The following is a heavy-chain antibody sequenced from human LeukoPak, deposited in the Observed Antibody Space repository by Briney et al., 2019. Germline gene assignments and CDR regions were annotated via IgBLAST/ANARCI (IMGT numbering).Heavy chain of an antibody. J-gene: IGHJ6*03. CDR1: GFTVSSNY. V-gene: IGHV3-53*01. Sequence: GSLRLSCAASGFTVSSNYMSWVRQAPGKGLEWVSVIYSGGSTYYADSVKGRFTISRDNSKNTLYLQMNSLRAEDTAVYYCARNGYYYDSSGYYGYYMDVWGKGTTVTVSS. CDR3: ARNGYYYDSSGYYGYYMDV. CDR2: IYSGGST. D-gene: IGHD3-22*01.